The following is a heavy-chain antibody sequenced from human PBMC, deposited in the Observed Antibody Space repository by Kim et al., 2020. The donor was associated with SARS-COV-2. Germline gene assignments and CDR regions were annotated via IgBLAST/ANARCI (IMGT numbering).Heavy chain of an antibody. Sequence: SETLSLTCTVSGGSISSGGYYWSWIRQHPGKGLEWIGYIYYSGSTYYYPSLKSRVTISVDTSKNHFSLKLSSVTAADTAVYYCARAMGITIFGVVIVNWFDPWGQGTLVTVSS. D-gene: IGHD3-3*01. J-gene: IGHJ5*02. CDR3: ARAMGITIFGVVIVNWFDP. V-gene: IGHV4-31*03. CDR1: GGSISSGGYY. CDR2: IYYSGST.